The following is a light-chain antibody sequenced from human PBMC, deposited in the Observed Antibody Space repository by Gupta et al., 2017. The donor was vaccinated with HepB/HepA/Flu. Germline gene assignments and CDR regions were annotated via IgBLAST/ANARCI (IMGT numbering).Light chain of an antibody. CDR3: QQYNNWPPMT. Sequence: EILITQSPATLSVSPGERATLSCRASQSVRGNLAWYQQKPGQAPRLLIYGASTRATGIPARFSGSGSGTEFTLTISSLQSEDFAVYYCQQYNNWPPMTFGQGTKVEIK. CDR1: QSVRGN. V-gene: IGKV3-15*01. CDR2: GAS. J-gene: IGKJ1*01.